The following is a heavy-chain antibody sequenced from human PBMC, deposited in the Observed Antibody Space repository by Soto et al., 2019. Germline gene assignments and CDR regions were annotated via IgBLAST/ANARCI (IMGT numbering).Heavy chain of an antibody. V-gene: IGHV4-39*01. J-gene: IGHJ4*02. CDR1: GCSISSSSYY. CDR3: ARHVHDILTGYYG. Sequence: XETLSLTCTVAGCSISSSSYYWGWIRQPPGKGLEWIGSIYYSGSTYYNPSLKSRVTISVDTSKNQFSLKLSSVTAADTAVYYCARHVHDILTGYYGWGQGTLVTVSS. D-gene: IGHD3-9*01. CDR2: IYYSGST.